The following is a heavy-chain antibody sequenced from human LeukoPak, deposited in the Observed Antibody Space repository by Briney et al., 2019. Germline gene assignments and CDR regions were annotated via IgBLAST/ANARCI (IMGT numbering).Heavy chain of an antibody. Sequence: PSETLSLTCAVSGGSISSSSYYWGWIRHPPGMGLEWLGSIFYSGSTYYNPSLKSRVTISVDTSRNQFSLKLSSVTAADTAVYYCARRLGSYHSFDYWGQGTLVTVSS. CDR1: GGSISSSSYY. J-gene: IGHJ4*02. V-gene: IGHV4-39*01. D-gene: IGHD3-10*01. CDR2: IFYSGST. CDR3: ARRLGSYHSFDY.